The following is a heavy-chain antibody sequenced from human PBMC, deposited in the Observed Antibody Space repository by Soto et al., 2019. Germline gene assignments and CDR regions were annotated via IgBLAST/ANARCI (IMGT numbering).Heavy chain of an antibody. CDR1: GFSVTANY. V-gene: IGHV3-53*01. J-gene: IGHJ4*02. Sequence: VQVVESGGGLIKPGGYLRLSCEVSGFSVTANYMSWVRQAPGKGLEWFSVIFSGGGTDYVDSVKGRFTISRDISKSTLYLQMNSLRAEDTAVYYCHGYGYWGQGTLVTVSS. CDR3: HGYGY. D-gene: IGHD5-12*01. CDR2: IFSGGGT.